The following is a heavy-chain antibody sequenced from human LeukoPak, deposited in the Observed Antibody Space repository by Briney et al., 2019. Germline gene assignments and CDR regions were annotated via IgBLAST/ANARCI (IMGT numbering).Heavy chain of an antibody. CDR3: ARRLDGYSYGYADY. V-gene: IGHV3-21*01. J-gene: IGHJ4*02. D-gene: IGHD5-18*01. CDR1: GFTFINYA. CDR2: ISSSSSYI. Sequence: PGGSLRLSCAASGFTFINYAMHWVRQAPGKGLEWVSSISSSSSYIYYADSVKGRFTISRDNAKNSLYLQMNSLRAEDTAVYYCARRLDGYSYGYADYWGQGTLVTVSS.